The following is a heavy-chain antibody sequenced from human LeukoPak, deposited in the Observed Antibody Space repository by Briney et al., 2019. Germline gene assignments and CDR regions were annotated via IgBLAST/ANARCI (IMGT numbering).Heavy chain of an antibody. J-gene: IGHJ6*02. CDR3: AKDREPGHNDMDV. CDR1: GFTFSSYV. Sequence: QPGGSLRLSCAASGFTFSSYVMTWVRQAPGKGLEWVATIGTVGDTYHADSVKGRFTISRDDSKNTLCLQMNSLRAEDTALYYCAKDREPGHNDMDVWGQGTTVTVSS. CDR2: IGTVGDT. D-gene: IGHD1-26*01. V-gene: IGHV3-23*01.